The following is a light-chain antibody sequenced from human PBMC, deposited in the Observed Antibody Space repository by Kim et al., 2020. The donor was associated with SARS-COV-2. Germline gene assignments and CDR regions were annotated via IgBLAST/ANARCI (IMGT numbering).Light chain of an antibody. J-gene: IGKJ2*01. CDR2: GAS. Sequence: EIVLTQSPGTLSLSPGEGATLSCRASQSVDSNYLGWYQQKPGQAPRLLMYGASNRATGLPDRFSGSGSGTAFTLTISRLEPEDFAVYYCQQDRNLPFTFGQGTKLEIK. CDR3: QQDRNLPFT. CDR1: QSVDSNY. V-gene: IGKV3-20*01.